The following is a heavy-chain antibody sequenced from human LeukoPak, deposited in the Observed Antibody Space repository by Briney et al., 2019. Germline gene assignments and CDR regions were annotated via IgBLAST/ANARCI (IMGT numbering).Heavy chain of an antibody. D-gene: IGHD6-13*01. CDR2: IKQDGSEK. J-gene: IGHJ4*02. CDR1: GFTFSSYW. CDR3: ARAIAASQYYFDY. Sequence: GGSLRLSCAASGFTFSSYWMTWVRQAPGKGLECVANIKQDGSEKYYVNSVKGRFTISRDNAKNSLYLQMNSLRAEDTAVYYCARAIAASQYYFDYWGQGTLVTVSS. V-gene: IGHV3-7*01.